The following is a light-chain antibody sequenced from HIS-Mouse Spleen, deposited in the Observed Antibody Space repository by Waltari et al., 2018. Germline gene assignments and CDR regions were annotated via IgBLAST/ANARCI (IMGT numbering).Light chain of an antibody. Sequence: QSVLTQPPSASGTPGQRFTISCSGSSSNIGSNYVYWYQHLPGTAPKLLIYRNHRRPSGVPDRFSGSKSGNSASLAISGLRSEDEADYYCAAWDDSLSGPVFGGGTKLTVL. CDR2: RNH. V-gene: IGLV1-47*01. J-gene: IGLJ2*01. CDR3: AAWDDSLSGPV. CDR1: SSNIGSNY.